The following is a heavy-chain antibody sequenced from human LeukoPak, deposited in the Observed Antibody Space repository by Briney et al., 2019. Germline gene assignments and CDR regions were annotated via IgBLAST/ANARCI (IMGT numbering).Heavy chain of an antibody. CDR1: GFTFSTHT. J-gene: IGHJ6*03. Sequence: PGGSLRLACAASGFTFSTHTVAWVRQAPGKGLECLSYISGSTSVIYYADSVKGRFTISRDNAKNSLYLQMNSLKAEDTAVYYCASGLYYMDVWGKGTTVTVSS. CDR3: ASGLYYMDV. V-gene: IGHV3-48*01. CDR2: ISGSTSVI.